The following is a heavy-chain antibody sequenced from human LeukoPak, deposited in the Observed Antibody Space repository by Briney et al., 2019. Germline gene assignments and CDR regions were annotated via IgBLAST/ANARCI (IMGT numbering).Heavy chain of an antibody. CDR3: ASDENAGVPAALFDY. J-gene: IGHJ4*02. D-gene: IGHD2-2*01. Sequence: PGRSLRLSCAASGFTFSSYAMHWVRQAPGKGLEWVAVISYDGSNKYYADSVKGRFTISRDNSKNTLYLQMNSLRAEDTAVYYCASDENAGVPAALFDYWGQGTLVTVSS. CDR2: ISYDGSNK. V-gene: IGHV3-30*04. CDR1: GFTFSSYA.